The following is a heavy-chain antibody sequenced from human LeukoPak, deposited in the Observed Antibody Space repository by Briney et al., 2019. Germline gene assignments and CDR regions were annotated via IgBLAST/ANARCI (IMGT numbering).Heavy chain of an antibody. D-gene: IGHD4-23*01. CDR3: ARVVTPVRRRFWFDP. CDR1: GGSISSYY. J-gene: IGHJ5*02. CDR2: INHSGST. V-gene: IGHV4-34*01. Sequence: SETLSLTCTVSGGSISSYYWSWIRQPPGKGLEWIGEINHSGSTNYNPSLKSRVTISVDTSKNQFSLKLRSVTAADTAVYYCARVVTPVRRRFWFDPWGQGTLVTVSS.